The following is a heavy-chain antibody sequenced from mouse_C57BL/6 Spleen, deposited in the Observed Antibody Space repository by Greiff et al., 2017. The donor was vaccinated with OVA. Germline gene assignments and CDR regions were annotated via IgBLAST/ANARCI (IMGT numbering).Heavy chain of an antibody. D-gene: IGHD2-13*01. J-gene: IGHJ3*01. CDR3: ARTDGDDCGTWFAY. CDR2: ISSGSSTI. Sequence: EVQLVESGGGLVKPGGSLKLSCAASGFTFSDYGMHWVRQAPEKGLEWVAYISSGSSTIYYADTVKGRFTISRDNAKNTLFLQMTSLRSEDTAMYYCARTDGDDCGTWFAYWGQGTLVTVSA. CDR1: GFTFSDYG. V-gene: IGHV5-17*01.